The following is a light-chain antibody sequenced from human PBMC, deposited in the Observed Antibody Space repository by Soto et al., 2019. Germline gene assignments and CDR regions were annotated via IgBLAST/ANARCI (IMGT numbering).Light chain of an antibody. V-gene: IGKV1-39*01. J-gene: IGKJ1*01. CDR1: QSISTY. Sequence: DIQMTQSPSSLSASVGDRVTITCRASQSISTYLNWYQQKGGKAPKLLIYAASSLQSGVPSRFSGSGSVTDFTLTISSLQPEDSATYFCQQSYSTLWTFGQGTKVEI. CDR3: QQSYSTLWT. CDR2: AAS.